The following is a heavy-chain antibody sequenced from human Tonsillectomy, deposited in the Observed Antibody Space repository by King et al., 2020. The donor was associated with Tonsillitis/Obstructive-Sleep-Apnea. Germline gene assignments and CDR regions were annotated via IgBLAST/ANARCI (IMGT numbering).Heavy chain of an antibody. CDR3: ARAGEGHGGFGDYRSACDI. J-gene: IGHJ3*02. CDR1: GFTFSSYS. CDR2: FSSSSSTI. Sequence: QLVQSGGGLVQPGGSLRLSCAASGFTFSSYSMNWVRQAPGKGLEWCSYFSSSSSTIFYADSVKGRFTISRDNAKTSLYLQMNSLRDEDTAVYYCARAGEGHGGFGDYRSACDIWGQGTMVTVSS. D-gene: IGHD4-17*01. V-gene: IGHV3-48*02.